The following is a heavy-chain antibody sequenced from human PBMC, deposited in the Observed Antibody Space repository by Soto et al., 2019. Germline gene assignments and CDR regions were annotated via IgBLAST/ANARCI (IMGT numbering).Heavy chain of an antibody. Sequence: GGSLRLSCAASGFTFISYSMNWGLQAPWKGLEWVSSISSSSTYIYYADSLKGRFTISRDNAKDSLYLQMNSLRAEDTAVNYCARFPFGHWGQGTLVTVSS. CDR1: GFTFISYS. V-gene: IGHV3-21*01. CDR2: ISSSSTYI. D-gene: IGHD3-16*01. J-gene: IGHJ4*02. CDR3: ARFPFGH.